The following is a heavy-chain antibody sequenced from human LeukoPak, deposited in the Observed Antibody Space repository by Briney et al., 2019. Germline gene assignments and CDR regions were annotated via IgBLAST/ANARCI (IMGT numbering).Heavy chain of an antibody. CDR3: ATVQRPPSRPRYFDRRAQNYYYYGMDV. CDR2: FDPEDGGT. V-gene: IGHV1-24*01. CDR1: GYTLTELS. Sequence: ASVKVSCKVSGYTLTELSMHWVRQAPGKGLEWMGGFDPEDGGTIYAQKFQGRVTMTEDTSTDTAYMELSSLRSEDTAVYYCATVQRPPSRPRYFDRRAQNYYYYGMDVWGQGTTVTVSS. J-gene: IGHJ6*02. D-gene: IGHD3-9*01.